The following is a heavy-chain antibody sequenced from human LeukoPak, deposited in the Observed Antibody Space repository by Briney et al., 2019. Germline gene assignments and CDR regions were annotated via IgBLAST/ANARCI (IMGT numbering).Heavy chain of an antibody. D-gene: IGHD6-19*01. Sequence: ASVKVSCKASGYTFTGYYMHWVRQAPGQGFEWMGWINPNSGGTNYAQKFQGRVTMTRDTSISTAYMELSRLRSDDTAVYYCARDRRVAGTDDYYYYYGMDVWGQGTTVTVSS. CDR1: GYTFTGYY. CDR2: INPNSGGT. CDR3: ARDRRVAGTDDYYYYYGMDV. V-gene: IGHV1-2*02. J-gene: IGHJ6*02.